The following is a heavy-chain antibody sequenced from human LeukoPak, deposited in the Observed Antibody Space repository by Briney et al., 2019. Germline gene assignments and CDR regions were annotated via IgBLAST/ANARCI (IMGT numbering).Heavy chain of an antibody. CDR3: ARGAITMVPWFDP. J-gene: IGHJ5*02. D-gene: IGHD3-10*01. CDR1: GGSFSGYY. CDR2: INHSGGT. V-gene: IGHV4-34*01. Sequence: SETLSLTCAVYGGSFSGYYWSWIRQPPGKGLEWIGEINHSGGTNYNPSLKSRVTISVDTSKNQFSLKLSSVTAADTAVYYCARGAITMVPWFDPWGQGTLVTVSS.